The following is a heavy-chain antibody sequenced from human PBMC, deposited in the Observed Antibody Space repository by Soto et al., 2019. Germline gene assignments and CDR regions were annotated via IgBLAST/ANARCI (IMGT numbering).Heavy chain of an antibody. V-gene: IGHV4-61*01. D-gene: IGHD2-2*01. CDR2: IYYSGST. CDR3: ARCISTSWYDGFDN. J-gene: IGHJ4*02. CDR1: GGSVSSGSCY. Sequence: SETLSLTCTVSGGSVSSGSCYWSWIRQPPGKGLEWIGYIYYSGSTNYNPSLKSRVTISVDTSKHQFSLKLSSVTAADTSVYYCARCISTSWYDGFDNWGQGTMVTVSS.